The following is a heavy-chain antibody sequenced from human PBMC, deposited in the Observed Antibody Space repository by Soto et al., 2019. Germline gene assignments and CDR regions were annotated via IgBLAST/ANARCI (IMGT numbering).Heavy chain of an antibody. CDR3: GRGGLAVSGTDDN. V-gene: IGHV1-18*01. CDR2: ISGSNGDT. D-gene: IGHD6-19*01. Sequence: QVQLVQCGAEVKGSGASVKVSCKASGYTFSNYGVAWVRRDPGQGLECMCWISGSNGDTKYAKNLQNRVSLTTDTSTNIAPMELRSLRPDDTAIYFCGRGGLAVSGTDDNWGQGTLVTISS. J-gene: IGHJ4*02. CDR1: GYTFSNYG.